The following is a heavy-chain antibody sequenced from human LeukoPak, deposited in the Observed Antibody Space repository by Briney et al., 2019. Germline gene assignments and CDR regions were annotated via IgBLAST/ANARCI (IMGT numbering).Heavy chain of an antibody. CDR1: GGSISSGGYY. CDR3: ASAVVVVAATQYYYYGMDV. D-gene: IGHD2-15*01. CDR2: IYYSGST. J-gene: IGHJ6*04. Sequence: SQTLSLTCTVSGGSISSGGYYWSWIRQHPGKGLEWIGYIYYSGSTYYNPSLKGRVTISVDTSKNQFSQKLSSVTAADTAVYYCASAVVVVAATQYYYYGMDVWGKGTTVTVSS. V-gene: IGHV4-31*03.